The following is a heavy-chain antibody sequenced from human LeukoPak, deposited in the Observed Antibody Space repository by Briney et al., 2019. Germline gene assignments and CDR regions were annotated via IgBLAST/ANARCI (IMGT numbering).Heavy chain of an antibody. J-gene: IGHJ3*02. D-gene: IGHD2-21*02. CDR3: ARPYRPVTGGDDAFDI. V-gene: IGHV3-53*01. CDR2: IYSGGST. Sequence: GGSLRLSCAASGFTVSSNYMSWVRQAPGKGLEWVSVIYSGGSTYYADSVKGRFTISRDNSKDTLYLQMNSLRAEDTAVYYCARPYRPVTGGDDAFDIWGQGTMVIVSS. CDR1: GFTVSSNY.